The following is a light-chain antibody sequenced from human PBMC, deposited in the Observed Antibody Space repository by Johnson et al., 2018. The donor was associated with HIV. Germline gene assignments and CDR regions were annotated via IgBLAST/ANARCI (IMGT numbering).Light chain of an antibody. Sequence: QAVLTQPPSVSAAPGQKVTISCSGSSSNVGSSFVSWYRQVPGTAPKLLIYDNNKRPSGIPGRLSGSKSGPSATLGITGLQTGDEADYYCGTWDSSLTSYVFGAGTKVTVL. CDR2: DNN. CDR1: SSNVGSSF. V-gene: IGLV1-51*01. CDR3: GTWDSSLTSYV. J-gene: IGLJ1*01.